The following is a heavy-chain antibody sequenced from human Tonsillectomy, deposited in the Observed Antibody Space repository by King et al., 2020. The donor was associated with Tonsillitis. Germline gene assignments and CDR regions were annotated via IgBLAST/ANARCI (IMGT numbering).Heavy chain of an antibody. CDR1: GYTFTSYY. Sequence: VQLEESGAEVKKPGASVKVSCKASGYTFTSYYMHWVRQAPGQGLEWMGMINPSDGRTTYAQKFQGRVTMTRDTSTSTVYMDLSSLRSEDTAVYYCARRGLRTVGYFDYWGQGILVTVSS. CDR3: ARRGLRTVGYFDY. V-gene: IGHV1-46*03. CDR2: INPSDGRT. D-gene: IGHD5-12*01. J-gene: IGHJ4*02.